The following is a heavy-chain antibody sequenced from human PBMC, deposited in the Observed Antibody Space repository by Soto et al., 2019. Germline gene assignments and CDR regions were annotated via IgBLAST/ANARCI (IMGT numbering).Heavy chain of an antibody. J-gene: IGHJ3*02. V-gene: IGHV1-18*01. CDR3: GRGGRAPDKAFDI. CDR2: ISTYNGNT. Sequence: QVQLVQSGAEVKKPGASVKVSCKTSGYTFLMYGISWVRQAPGQGLEWMGWISTYNGNTNYAQNLQGRVTMTTDTPRSTPYRARRTLRSDDTAVYYWGRGGRAPDKAFDIGGQGKMVTVSS. D-gene: IGHD2-15*01. CDR1: GYTFLMYG.